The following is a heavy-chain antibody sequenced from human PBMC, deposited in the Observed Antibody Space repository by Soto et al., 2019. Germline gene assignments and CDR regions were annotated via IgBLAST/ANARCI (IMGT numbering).Heavy chain of an antibody. V-gene: IGHV4-31*03. CDR2: IYYSGST. J-gene: IGHJ6*02. CDR1: GGSIGSGGYY. Sequence: QVQLQESGPGLVKPSQTLSLTCTVSGGSIGSGGYYWSWIRQHPGKGLEWIGYIYYSGSTSYNPSLKSRVTISVDTSKNQFSLKLSSVTAADTAVYYCGLLVYYYGMDVWGQGTTVTVSS. CDR3: GLLVYYYGMDV. D-gene: IGHD2-15*01.